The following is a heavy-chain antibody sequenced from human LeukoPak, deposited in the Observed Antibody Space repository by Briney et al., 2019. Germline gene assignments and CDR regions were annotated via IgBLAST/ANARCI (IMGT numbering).Heavy chain of an antibody. J-gene: IGHJ3*02. V-gene: IGHV4-4*02. CDR2: IYHSGST. CDR1: GDSISTSNW. CDR3: ASKRQDSRSAAFDI. Sequence: SRTLSLTCAVSGDSISTSNWWGWVRQPPGKGLEWIGEIYHSGSTNYNPSLKSRVTVAVDKSKNQFSLKLGSVTAADTAVYYCASKRQDSRSAAFDIWGQGTMVTVSS. D-gene: IGHD3-10*01.